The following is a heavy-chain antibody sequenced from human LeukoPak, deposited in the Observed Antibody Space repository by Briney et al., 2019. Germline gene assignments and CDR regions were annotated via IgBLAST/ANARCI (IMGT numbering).Heavy chain of an antibody. V-gene: IGHV3-53*01. Sequence: GGSLRLSCAASEFSVSNNHMSWVRQAPGKGLEWVSIIYTAGSTYYADSVKGRFTISRDNSKNTVYLQMNSLRADDTAVYYCARVAYDYVWGTYRYFDHWSQGTLVTVSS. CDR3: ARVAYDYVWGTYRYFDH. D-gene: IGHD3-16*02. CDR2: IYTAGST. CDR1: EFSVSNNH. J-gene: IGHJ4*02.